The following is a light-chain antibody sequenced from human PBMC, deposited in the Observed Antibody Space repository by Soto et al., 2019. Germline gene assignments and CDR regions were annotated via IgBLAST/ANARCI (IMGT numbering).Light chain of an antibody. CDR1: QGISSF. Sequence: PGDSVTITCRATQGISSFLAWYQQKPGKAPKLLIYVASRRATGIPDRFSGTGSGTDFTLTISRLEPEDFALYYCQQYGSSPLTFGGGTKVDIK. CDR3: QQYGSSPLT. V-gene: IGKV3-20*01. CDR2: VAS. J-gene: IGKJ4*01.